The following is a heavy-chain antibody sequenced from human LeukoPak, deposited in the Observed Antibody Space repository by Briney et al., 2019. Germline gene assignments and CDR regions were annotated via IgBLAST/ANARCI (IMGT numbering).Heavy chain of an antibody. D-gene: IGHD2-2*01. CDR2: ISSSGGYT. Sequence: GGSLRLSCAASGFTFSKAWMSWVRQAPGEGLEWVSYISSSGGYTNHADSVKGRFTISRDNAKNSLYLQMNSLRAEDTAVYYCARADSTAWFDYWGQGIQVTVSS. V-gene: IGHV3-11*05. CDR1: GFTFSKAW. J-gene: IGHJ4*02. CDR3: ARADSTAWFDY.